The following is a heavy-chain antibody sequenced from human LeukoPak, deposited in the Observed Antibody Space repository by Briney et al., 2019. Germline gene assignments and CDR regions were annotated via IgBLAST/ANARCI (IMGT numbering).Heavy chain of an antibody. D-gene: IGHD3-9*01. Sequence: ASVKVSCKASGYTFTSYGISWVRQAPGQGLEWMGWISAYNGNTNYALKLQGRVTMTTDTSTSTAYMELRSLRSDDTAVYYCARATLSRITINLDRMDVWGQGTTVTVSS. V-gene: IGHV1-18*01. CDR2: ISAYNGNT. CDR3: ARATLSRITINLDRMDV. J-gene: IGHJ6*02. CDR1: GYTFTSYG.